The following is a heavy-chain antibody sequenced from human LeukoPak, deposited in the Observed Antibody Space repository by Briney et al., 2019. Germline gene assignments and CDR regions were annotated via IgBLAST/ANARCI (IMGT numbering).Heavy chain of an antibody. V-gene: IGHV1-2*06. CDR2: INPNSGGT. CDR3: ARDSGWSNDAFDI. CDR1: GYTITGYY. D-gene: IGHD6-19*01. J-gene: IGHJ3*02. Sequence: ASVKVSCKASGYTITGYYMHWVRQAPGQGLEWMGRINPNSGGTNYAQKFQGRVTMTRDTSISTAYMELSRLRSDDTAVYYCARDSGWSNDAFDIWGQGTMVTVSS.